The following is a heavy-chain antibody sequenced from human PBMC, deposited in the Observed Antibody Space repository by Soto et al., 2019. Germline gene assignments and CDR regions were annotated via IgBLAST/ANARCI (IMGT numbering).Heavy chain of an antibody. V-gene: IGHV4-34*01. J-gene: IGHJ3*02. CDR3: ARMSSPTYYDFWSPRMGAFDI. Sequence: ETLSLTCAVYGGSFSGYYWSWIRQPPGKGLEWIGEINHSGSTNYNPSLKSRVTISVDTSKNQFSLKLSSVTAADTAVYYCARMSSPTYYDFWSPRMGAFDIWGQGTMVTVSS. D-gene: IGHD3-3*01. CDR1: GGSFSGYY. CDR2: INHSGST.